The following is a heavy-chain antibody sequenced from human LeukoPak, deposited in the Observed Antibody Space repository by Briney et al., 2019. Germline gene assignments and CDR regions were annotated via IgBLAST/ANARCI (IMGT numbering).Heavy chain of an antibody. CDR3: ASWGDQGTGN. CDR1: GGTFSSYA. J-gene: IGHJ4*02. V-gene: IGHV1-69*13. D-gene: IGHD2-21*02. CDR2: IIPIFGTA. Sequence: ASVKVSCKASGGTFSSYAISWVRQAPGQGLEWMGGIIPIFGTANYAQKFQGRVTITADESTSTAYMELSSLRSEDTAVYYCASWGDQGTGNWGQGTLVTVSS.